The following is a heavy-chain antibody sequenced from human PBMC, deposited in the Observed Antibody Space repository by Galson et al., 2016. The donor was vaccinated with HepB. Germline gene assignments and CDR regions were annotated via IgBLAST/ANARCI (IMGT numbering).Heavy chain of an antibody. CDR2: IIPTFDTP. J-gene: IGHJ3*02. Sequence: SVKVSCKASGGSFNTYAINWLRQAPGQGLEWMGGIIPTFDTPIYAQTFQDRVTISADKSTSTAYMELSSLTSEDTALYYCARDRTLYYDTSGYSGAFDIWGQGTMVTVSS. V-gene: IGHV1-69*06. CDR3: ARDRTLYYDTSGYSGAFDI. CDR1: GGSFNTYA. D-gene: IGHD3-22*01.